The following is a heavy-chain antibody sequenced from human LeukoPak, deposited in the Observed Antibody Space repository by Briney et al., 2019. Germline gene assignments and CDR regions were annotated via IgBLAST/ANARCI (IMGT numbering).Heavy chain of an antibody. CDR3: ARAGGAYYYYMDV. J-gene: IGHJ6*03. Sequence: GRSLRLSCAASGFTFDDDGMSWVRQAPGKGLEWVSGINWNGGSTGYADSVKGRFTISRDNAKNSLYLQMNSLRAEDTALYYCARAGGAYYYYMDVWGKGTTVTVSS. D-gene: IGHD1-26*01. V-gene: IGHV3-20*04. CDR1: GFTFDDDG. CDR2: INWNGGST.